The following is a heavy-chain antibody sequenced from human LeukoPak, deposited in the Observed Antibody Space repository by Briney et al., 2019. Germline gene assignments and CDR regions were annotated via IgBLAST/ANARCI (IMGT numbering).Heavy chain of an antibody. CDR3: ARHTDYDILTGYSNWGFDY. V-gene: IGHV3-66*04. J-gene: IGHJ4*02. CDR2: IYSGGST. Sequence: GGSLRLSCAASGFTVSSNYMSWVRQAPGKGLEWVSVIYSGGSTYYADSVKGRLTISRDNSKNTLYLQMNSLRAEDTAVYYCARHTDYDILTGYSNWGFDYWGQGTLVTVSS. CDR1: GFTVSSNY. D-gene: IGHD3-9*01.